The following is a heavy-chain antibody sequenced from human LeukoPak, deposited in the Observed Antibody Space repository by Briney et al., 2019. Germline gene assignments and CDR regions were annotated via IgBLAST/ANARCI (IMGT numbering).Heavy chain of an antibody. Sequence: SETLSLTCTVSGVSIRSYYWSWIRQSAGKGLEWIGRFYTSGSTNYNPSLKSRVTMSVDTSKNQFSLKLSSVTAADTAVYYCARDSGTTGEVKFDPWGQGTLVTVSS. D-gene: IGHD3-10*01. CDR2: FYTSGST. CDR3: ARDSGTTGEVKFDP. V-gene: IGHV4-4*07. CDR1: GVSIRSYY. J-gene: IGHJ5*02.